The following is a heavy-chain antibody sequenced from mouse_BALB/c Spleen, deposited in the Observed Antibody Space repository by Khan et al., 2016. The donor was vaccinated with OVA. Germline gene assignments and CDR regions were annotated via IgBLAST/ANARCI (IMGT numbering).Heavy chain of an antibody. CDR1: GYSITSDYA. D-gene: IGHD3-3*01. V-gene: IGHV3-2*02. CDR3: ARGRAY. Sequence: EVQLQESGPDLVKPSQSLSLTCTVSGYSITSDYAWNWIRQFPGNKLEWMGYITYSGSTSYTPSLKSRISITRDTSKNQFFLQLNSVPTEDTATYYCARGRAYWGQGTLVTVSA. J-gene: IGHJ3*01. CDR2: ITYSGST.